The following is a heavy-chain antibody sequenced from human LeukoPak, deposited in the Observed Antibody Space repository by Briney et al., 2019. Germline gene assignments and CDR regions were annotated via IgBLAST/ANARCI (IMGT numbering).Heavy chain of an antibody. D-gene: IGHD2-15*01. J-gene: IGHJ4*02. CDR1: GGSIISSNW. CDR3: ARVQGYFDY. V-gene: IGHV4-4*02. Sequence: PSGTLSLTCAVSGGSIISSNWWSWVRQPPGKGLGWIGEISHSGSTNYNPSLKSRVTVSVDKSKNQFSLKLSSVTAADTALYYCARVQGYFDYWGQGTLVTVSS. CDR2: ISHSGST.